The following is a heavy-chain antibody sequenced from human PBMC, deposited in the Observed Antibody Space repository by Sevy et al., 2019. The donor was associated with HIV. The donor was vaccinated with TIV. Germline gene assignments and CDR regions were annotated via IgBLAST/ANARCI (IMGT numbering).Heavy chain of an antibody. Sequence: SETLYLTCAVYGGSFSGYYWSWIRQPPGKGLEWIGEINHSGSTNYNPSLKSRVTISVDTSKNQFSLKLSSVTAADTAVYYCARGCGSERTNWFDPWGQGTLVTVSS. CDR1: GGSFSGYY. D-gene: IGHD3-10*01. CDR3: ARGCGSERTNWFDP. J-gene: IGHJ5*02. V-gene: IGHV4-34*01. CDR2: INHSGST.